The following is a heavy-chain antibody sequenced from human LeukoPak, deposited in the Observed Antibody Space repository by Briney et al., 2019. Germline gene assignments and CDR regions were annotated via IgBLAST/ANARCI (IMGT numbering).Heavy chain of an antibody. D-gene: IGHD5-18*01. CDR3: AKGSLGWIQSWPGDSFDI. CDR1: GFIFSTYP. J-gene: IGHJ3*02. V-gene: IGHV3-30*18. CDR2: ISYDGSLK. Sequence: GGSLRLSCAASGFIFSTYPMHWVRQAPGKGLEWVAVISYDGSLKDYADSVKGRFTISRDNSENTHYLQMNTLRPDDTAVYYCAKGSLGWIQSWPGDSFDIWGQGTMVTVSS.